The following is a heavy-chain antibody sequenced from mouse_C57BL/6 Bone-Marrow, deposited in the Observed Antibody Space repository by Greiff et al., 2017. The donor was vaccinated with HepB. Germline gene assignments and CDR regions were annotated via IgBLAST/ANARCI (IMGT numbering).Heavy chain of an antibody. D-gene: IGHD2-5*01. CDR3: TSLYSNYDY. J-gene: IGHJ2*01. V-gene: IGHV14-4*01. CDR2: IDPENGDT. CDR1: GFNIKDDY. Sequence: EVQLQQSGAELVRPGASVKLSCTASGFNIKDDYMHWVKQRPEQGLEWIGWIDPENGDTEYASKFQGKATITADTASNTAYLQLSSLTSEDTAVYYCTSLYSNYDYWGQGTTLTVSS.